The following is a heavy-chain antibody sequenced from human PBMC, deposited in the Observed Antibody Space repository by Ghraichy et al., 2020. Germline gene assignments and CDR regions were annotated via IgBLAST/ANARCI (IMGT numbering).Heavy chain of an antibody. Sequence: LNISCAVYGGSFSGYYWSWIRQPPGKGLEWIGEINHSGSTNYNPSLKSRVTISVDTSKNQFSLKLSSVTAADTAVYYCARSGDYGGNSYYYYYGMDVWGQGTTVTVSS. D-gene: IGHD4-23*01. V-gene: IGHV4-34*01. CDR3: ARSGDYGGNSYYYYYGMDV. CDR2: INHSGST. J-gene: IGHJ6*02. CDR1: GGSFSGYY.